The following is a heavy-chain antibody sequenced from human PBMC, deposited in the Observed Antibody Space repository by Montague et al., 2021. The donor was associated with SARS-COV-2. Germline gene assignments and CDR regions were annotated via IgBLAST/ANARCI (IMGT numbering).Heavy chain of an antibody. V-gene: IGHV1-8*01. CDR1: GYTFTSYD. CDR3: ARASLVRGVIITPVRHSYYMDV. CDR2: MNPNSGNT. J-gene: IGHJ6*03. D-gene: IGHD3-10*01. Sequence: SVKVSCKASGYTFTSYDINWVRQATGQGLEWMGWMNPNSGNTGYAQKFQGRVTMTRNTPINTAYMELSSLRSEDTAVYYCARASLVRGVIITPVRHSYYMDVWGKGTTVTVSS.